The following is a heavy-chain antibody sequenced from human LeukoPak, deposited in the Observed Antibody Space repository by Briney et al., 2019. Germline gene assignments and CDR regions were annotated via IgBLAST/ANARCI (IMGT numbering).Heavy chain of an antibody. CDR2: INHSGST. V-gene: IGHV4-34*01. CDR3: ARADCSSTSCYEAEYFQH. J-gene: IGHJ1*01. CDR1: GGSFSGYY. D-gene: IGHD2-2*01. Sequence: PSETLSLTCAVYGGSFSGYYWSWIRQPPGKGLEWIGEINHSGSTNYNPSLKSRVTISVDPSKNQFSLKLSSVTAADTAVYYCARADCSSTSCYEAEYFQHWGQGTLVTVSS.